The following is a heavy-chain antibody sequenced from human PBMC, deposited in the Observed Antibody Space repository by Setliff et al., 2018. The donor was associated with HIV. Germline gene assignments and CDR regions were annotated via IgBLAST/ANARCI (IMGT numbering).Heavy chain of an antibody. CDR1: GFTFSDHS. V-gene: IGHV3-72*01. CDR2: SRNKANRYTT. CDR3: AREAYCSSTTCYKGGDRHFDY. Sequence: GESLKISCAASGFTFSDHSMDWVRQAPGKGLEWVGRSRNKANRYTTEYAASVKGRFTISRDDSKTSLYLQMNSLKTEDTAVYYCAREAYCSSTTCYKGGDRHFDYWGLGTRGTVSS. J-gene: IGHJ4*02. D-gene: IGHD2-2*02.